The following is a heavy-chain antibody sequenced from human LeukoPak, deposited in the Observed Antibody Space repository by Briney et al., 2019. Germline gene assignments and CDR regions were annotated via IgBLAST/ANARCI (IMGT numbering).Heavy chain of an antibody. V-gene: IGHV4-61*02. J-gene: IGHJ4*02. D-gene: IGHD3-10*01. CDR1: GGSISSGSYY. CDR3: AREVVTMVRGVIVDY. Sequence: SETLSLTCTVSGGSISSGSYYWSWIRQPAGKGLEWIGRIYTSGSTNYNPSLKSRVTISVDTSKNQFSLKLSSVTAADTAVYYCAREVVTMVRGVIVDYWGQETLVTVSS. CDR2: IYTSGST.